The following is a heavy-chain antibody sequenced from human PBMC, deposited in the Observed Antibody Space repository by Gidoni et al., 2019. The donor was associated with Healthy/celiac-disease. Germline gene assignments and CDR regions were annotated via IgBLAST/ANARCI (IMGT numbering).Heavy chain of an antibody. CDR2: IRSKANSYAT. V-gene: IGHV3-73*02. Sequence: EVQLVESGGGLVQPGGSLTLSCAASGFPFSGSAMHWVRQASGKGLEWVGRIRSKANSYATAYAASVKGRFTISRDDSKNTAYLKMNSLKTEDTAVYYCTRDYGPNWFDPWGQGTLVTVSS. CDR3: TRDYGPNWFDP. CDR1: GFPFSGSA. J-gene: IGHJ5*02. D-gene: IGHD4-17*01.